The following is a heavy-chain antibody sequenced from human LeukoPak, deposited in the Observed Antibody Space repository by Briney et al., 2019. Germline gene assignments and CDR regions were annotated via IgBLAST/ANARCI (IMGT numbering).Heavy chain of an antibody. D-gene: IGHD3-10*01. J-gene: IGHJ4*02. CDR2: IYYSGST. CDR1: GGSISSGGYY. V-gene: IGHV4-31*03. CDR3: ARSGSGSEWDFDY. Sequence: PSETLSLTCTVSGGSISSGGYYWSWIRQHPGKGLEWIGYIYYSGSTYYNPSLKSRVTISVDTSKNQFSLKLSSVTAADTAAYYCARSGSGSEWDFDYWGQGTLVTVSS.